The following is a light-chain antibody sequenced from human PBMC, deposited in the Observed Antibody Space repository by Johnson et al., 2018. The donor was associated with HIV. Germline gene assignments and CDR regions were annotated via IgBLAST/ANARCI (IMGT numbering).Light chain of an antibody. CDR2: DNN. CDR1: SSNVGSSF. Sequence: QPVLTQPPSVSAAPGQTVTISCSGSSSNVGSSFVSWYRQVPGTAPKLLIYDNNKRPSGIPGRFSGSKSGASANLGITGLQTGDEADYYCGTWDSSLSAGGANYVFGTGTKVTVL. CDR3: GTWDSSLSAGGANYV. V-gene: IGLV1-51*01. J-gene: IGLJ1*01.